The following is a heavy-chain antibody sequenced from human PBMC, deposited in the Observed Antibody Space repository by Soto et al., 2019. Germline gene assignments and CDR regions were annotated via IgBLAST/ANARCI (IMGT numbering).Heavy chain of an antibody. Sequence: GGSLRLSCAASGFPFSSYAMSWVRQAPGKGLEWVSAISGSGGSTYYADSVKGRFTISRGNSKNTLFLQMNSLRAEDTAVYYCAKGSIAARPSQFDYWGQGALVTVSS. D-gene: IGHD6-6*01. J-gene: IGHJ4*02. V-gene: IGHV3-23*01. CDR3: AKGSIAARPSQFDY. CDR1: GFPFSSYA. CDR2: ISGSGGST.